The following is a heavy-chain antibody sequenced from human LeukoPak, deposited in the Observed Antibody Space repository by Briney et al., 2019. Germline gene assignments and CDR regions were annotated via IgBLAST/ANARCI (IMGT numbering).Heavy chain of an antibody. J-gene: IGHJ4*02. V-gene: IGHV4-59*01. Sequence: ASETLSLTCTLSGGSISTYYWSWIRQPPGKGLEWIGYIYHSGSTNYNPSLKSRVTISVDTSKNQFSLKLSSETAADTAVYYCARGGGYASPIGYWGQGALVTVSS. D-gene: IGHD5-12*01. CDR3: ARGGGYASPIGY. CDR1: GGSISTYY. CDR2: IYHSGST.